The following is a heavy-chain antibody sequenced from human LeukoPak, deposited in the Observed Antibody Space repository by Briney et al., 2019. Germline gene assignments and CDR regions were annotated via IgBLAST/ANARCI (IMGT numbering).Heavy chain of an antibody. J-gene: IGHJ3*02. CDR2: INPNSGGT. V-gene: IGHV1-2*06. CDR3: ARAHYYDSSGYDAFDI. Sequence: ASVKVSCKASGYTFTGYYMHWVRQAPGQGLEWMGRINPNSGGTNYAQRFQGRVTMTRDTSISTAYMELSRLRSDDTAVYYCARAHYYDSSGYDAFDIWGQGTMVTVSS. D-gene: IGHD3-22*01. CDR1: GYTFTGYY.